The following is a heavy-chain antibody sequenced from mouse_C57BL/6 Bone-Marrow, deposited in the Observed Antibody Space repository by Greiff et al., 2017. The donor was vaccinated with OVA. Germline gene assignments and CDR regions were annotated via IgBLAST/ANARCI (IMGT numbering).Heavy chain of an antibody. D-gene: IGHD1-1*01. J-gene: IGHJ1*03. CDR2: ISYSGST. CDR3: ARYHYYGSSHWYCDV. V-gene: IGHV3-8*01. Sequence: EVQLVESGPGLAKPSQTLSLTCSVTGYSITSDYWNWIRKFPGNKLEYMGYISYSGSTYYNPSLKSRISITRDTSKNQYYLQLNSVTTEDTATYYCARYHYYGSSHWYCDVWGTGTTVTVSS. CDR1: GYSITSDY.